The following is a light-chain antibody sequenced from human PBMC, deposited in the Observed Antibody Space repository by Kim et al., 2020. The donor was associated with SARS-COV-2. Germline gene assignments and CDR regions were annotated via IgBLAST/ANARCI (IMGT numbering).Light chain of an antibody. Sequence: SVGDRVAIACRASQSSSTYLNWYQQKAGKAPKLMIYATSSLQSGVPSRFSGSGSGTDFTLTISSLQPEDFATYYSQQSNTTPLLTFGGGTKVDIK. CDR1: QSSSTY. CDR3: QQSNTTPLLT. CDR2: ATS. V-gene: IGKV1-39*01. J-gene: IGKJ4*01.